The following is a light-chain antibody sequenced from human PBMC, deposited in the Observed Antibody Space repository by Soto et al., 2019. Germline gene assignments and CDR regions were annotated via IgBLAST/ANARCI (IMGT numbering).Light chain of an antibody. CDR3: RSYAGSNTYV. CDR2: EVA. Sequence: QSALTQPPSASGSPGESLIISCTGTKNDIGVYDFVSWYQHHPGKAPRLIIYEVAQRPSGVPDRFSGSKSGNTASLTVSGLQAADEADYFCRSYAGSNTYVFGSGTKVTVL. J-gene: IGLJ1*01. CDR1: KNDIGVYDF. V-gene: IGLV2-8*01.